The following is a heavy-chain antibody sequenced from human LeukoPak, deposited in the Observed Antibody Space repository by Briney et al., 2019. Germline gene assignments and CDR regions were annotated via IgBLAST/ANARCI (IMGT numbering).Heavy chain of an antibody. Sequence: GGSLRLSCAASGFTFSSYAMHWVRQAPGKGLEWVAVISYDGSNKYYADSVKGRFTISRDNSKNTLYLQMSSLRAEDTAVYYCARDVAARSYYYYYMDVWGKGTTVTVSS. D-gene: IGHD6-6*01. V-gene: IGHV3-30*15. J-gene: IGHJ6*03. CDR1: GFTFSSYA. CDR2: ISYDGSNK. CDR3: ARDVAARSYYYYYMDV.